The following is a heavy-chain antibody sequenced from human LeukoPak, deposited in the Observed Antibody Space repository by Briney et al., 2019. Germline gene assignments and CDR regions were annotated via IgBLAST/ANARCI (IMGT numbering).Heavy chain of an antibody. CDR3: AKGYSYGYGDYYFDY. D-gene: IGHD5-18*01. J-gene: IGHJ4*02. Sequence: PSETLSLTCTVSGGSISSSSYYWGWIRQPPGKGLEWIGSIYYSGSTYYNPSLKSRVTISVDTSKNQFSLKLSSETAADTAVYYCAKGYSYGYGDYYFDYWGQGTLVTVSS. V-gene: IGHV4-39*07. CDR1: GGSISSSSYY. CDR2: IYYSGST.